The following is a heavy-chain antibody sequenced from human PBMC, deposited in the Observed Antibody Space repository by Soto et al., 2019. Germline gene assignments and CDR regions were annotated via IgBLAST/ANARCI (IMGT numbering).Heavy chain of an antibody. Sequence: ASETLSLTCTVSGSSIINSAYYWAWLLQPPGKGLEWIGNIFYSGRVYYNPSLQGRVTMSVDTSRNQFSLHLRSVTAADTAVYYCERARIVLTPTARFDPWGRGTLVTVSS. D-gene: IGHD1-1*01. V-gene: IGHV4-39*02. CDR1: GSSIINSAYY. CDR2: IFYSGRV. CDR3: ERARIVLTPTARFDP. J-gene: IGHJ5*02.